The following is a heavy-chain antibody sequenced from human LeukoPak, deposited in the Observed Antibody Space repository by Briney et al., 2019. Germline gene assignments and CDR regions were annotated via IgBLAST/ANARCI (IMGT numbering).Heavy chain of an antibody. CDR2: ISSSSSYI. CDR1: GFTFSSYS. V-gene: IGHV3-21*01. CDR3: ARGPETAGWSGYPQYFDY. Sequence: GGSLRLSCAASGFTFSSYSMNWVRQAPGKGLEWVSSISSSSSYIYYADSVKGRFTTSRDNAKNSLYLQMNSLRAEDTAVYYCARGPETAGWSGYPQYFDYWGQGTLVTVSS. D-gene: IGHD3-3*01. J-gene: IGHJ4*02.